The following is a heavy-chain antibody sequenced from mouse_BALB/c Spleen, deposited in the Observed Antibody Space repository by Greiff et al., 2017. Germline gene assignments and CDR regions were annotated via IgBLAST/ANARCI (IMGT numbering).Heavy chain of an antibody. D-gene: IGHD2-12*01. J-gene: IGHJ4*01. V-gene: IGHV1S137*01. CDR3: ARRTLYSAMDY. CDR1: GYTFTDYA. CDR2: ISTYYGDA. Sequence: VQLQQSGAELVRPGVSVKLSCKGSGYTFTDYAMHWVKQSHAKSLEWIVVISTYYGDASYTQKFKGKATMTVDKSSSTAYMELSSLASEDSAVYYCARRTLYSAMDYWGQGTSVTVSS.